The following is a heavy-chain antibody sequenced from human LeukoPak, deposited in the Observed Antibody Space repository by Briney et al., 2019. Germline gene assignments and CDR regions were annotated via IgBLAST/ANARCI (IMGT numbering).Heavy chain of an antibody. D-gene: IGHD6-13*01. CDR3: ARGNSSSCPDY. CDR2: INHSGST. Sequence: SETLSLTCAVYGGSFSGYYWSWIRQPPGKGLEWIGEINHSGSTNYNPSLKSRVTISVDTSKNQFSLKLSSVTAADTAVYYCARGNSSSCPDYWGQGTLVTVSS. J-gene: IGHJ4*02. CDR1: GGSFSGYY. V-gene: IGHV4-34*01.